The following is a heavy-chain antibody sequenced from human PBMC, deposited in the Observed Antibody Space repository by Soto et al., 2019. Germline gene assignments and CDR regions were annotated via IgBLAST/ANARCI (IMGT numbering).Heavy chain of an antibody. CDR2: IVVGSGNT. CDR3: AAAIYDSSGYYKDY. D-gene: IGHD3-22*01. Sequence: SVKVSCKASGFTFTSSAMQWVRQARGQRLGWIGWIVVGSGNTNYAQKFQERVTITRDVSTSTAYMELSSLRSEDTAVYYCAAAIYDSSGYYKDYWGQGTLVTVSS. CDR1: GFTFTSSA. V-gene: IGHV1-58*02. J-gene: IGHJ4*02.